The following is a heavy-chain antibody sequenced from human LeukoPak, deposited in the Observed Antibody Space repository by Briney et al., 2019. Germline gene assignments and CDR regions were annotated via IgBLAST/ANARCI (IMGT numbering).Heavy chain of an antibody. J-gene: IGHJ4*02. CDR1: GFTFDVYA. CDR2: ISWNSGSI. V-gene: IGHV3-9*01. Sequence: GGSLRLSCAASGFTFDVYAMHWVRQAPGKGLDWVSGISWNSGSIGYADSVKGRFTISRDNAKNSLYLQMNSLRAEDTAVYYCARLSSGWYWDFDYWGQGTLVTVSS. D-gene: IGHD6-19*01. CDR3: ARLSSGWYWDFDY.